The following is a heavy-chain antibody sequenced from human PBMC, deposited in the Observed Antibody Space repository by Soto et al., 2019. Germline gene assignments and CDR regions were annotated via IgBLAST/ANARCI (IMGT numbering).Heavy chain of an antibody. CDR2: INAGNGNT. CDR1: GYTFTSYA. Sequence: GASVKVSCKASGYTFTSYAMHWVRQAPGQRLEWMGWINAGNGNTKYSQKFQGRVTITRDTSASTAYMELSSLRSEGTAVYYCARETQQPNGYYYYYYMDVWGKGTTVTVSS. V-gene: IGHV1-3*01. CDR3: ARETQQPNGYYYYYYMDV. D-gene: IGHD6-13*01. J-gene: IGHJ6*03.